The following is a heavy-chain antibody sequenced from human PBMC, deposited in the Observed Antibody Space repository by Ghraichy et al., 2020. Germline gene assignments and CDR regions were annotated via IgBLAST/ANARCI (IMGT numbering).Heavy chain of an antibody. CDR2: IYDSGST. V-gene: IGHV4-4*09. J-gene: IGHJ4*02. CDR1: GGSISSYY. CDR3: ARTKSGSYPDY. Sequence: SETLSLTCTVSGGSISSYYWSWIRQPPGKGLEWIGYIYDSGSTDYNPSLKSRVTISLATSKNQFSLQLSSVTAADTAVYYCARTKSGSYPDYWGQGTLVTVSS. D-gene: IGHD1-26*01.